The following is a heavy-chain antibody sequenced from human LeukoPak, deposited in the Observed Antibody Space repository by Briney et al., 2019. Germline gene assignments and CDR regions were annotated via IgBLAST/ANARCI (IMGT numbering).Heavy chain of an antibody. V-gene: IGHV3-43*02. CDR1: GFTFDDYA. Sequence: GGSLRLSCAASGFTFDDYAMHWVRQAPGKGGEWVSLICGEGGITDYADSVKGGFTIYKENGKNSMDVQMNNLRTEDTALYYCAKPPSLVAGQGFDYWGQGALVTVSS. J-gene: IGHJ4*02. CDR3: AKPPSLVAGQGFDY. CDR2: ICGEGGIT.